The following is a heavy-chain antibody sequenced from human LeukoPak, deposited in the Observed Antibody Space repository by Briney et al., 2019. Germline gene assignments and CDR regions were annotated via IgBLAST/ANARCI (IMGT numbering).Heavy chain of an antibody. Sequence: SETLSLTCTVSGASISSNSYYWGWIRQPPGKGLEWIGSIYYSGSTYYNPSLKSRVTISVDTSKNQFSLKLSSVTAADTAVYYCARDPLVDTAMVTKWFDPWGQGTLATVSS. D-gene: IGHD5-18*01. CDR2: IYYSGST. CDR3: ARDPLVDTAMVTKWFDP. J-gene: IGHJ5*02. CDR1: GASISSNSYY. V-gene: IGHV4-39*07.